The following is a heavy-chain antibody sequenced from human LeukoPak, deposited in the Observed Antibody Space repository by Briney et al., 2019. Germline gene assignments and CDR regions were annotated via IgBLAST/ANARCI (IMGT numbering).Heavy chain of an antibody. J-gene: IGHJ2*01. CDR1: VGSISSYY. D-gene: IGHD3-22*01. CDR3: ARDRGSSGYANWYFDL. V-gene: IGHV4-59*01. Sequence: SETLSLTRAVSVGSISSYYWRCIPQPPGKGLEYMGYIYYSEITNYNPCLNSRVTISVHTPKSQFAMKLSSVTAADTGVYYCARDRGSSGYANWYFDLWGRGTLVTVSS. CDR2: IYYSEIT.